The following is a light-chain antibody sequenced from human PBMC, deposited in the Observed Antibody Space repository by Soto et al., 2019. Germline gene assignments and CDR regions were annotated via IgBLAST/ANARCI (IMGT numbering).Light chain of an antibody. CDR2: DAS. V-gene: IGKV3-11*01. Sequence: EIVLTQSPGTRSLSPGETATLSCRASQTVSSYLAWYQQKPGQAPRLLIYDASNRATGIPARFSGSGSGTDFTLTISSLEPEDFAVYYCQQRSNWPITFGQGTRLEI. CDR3: QQRSNWPIT. CDR1: QTVSSY. J-gene: IGKJ5*01.